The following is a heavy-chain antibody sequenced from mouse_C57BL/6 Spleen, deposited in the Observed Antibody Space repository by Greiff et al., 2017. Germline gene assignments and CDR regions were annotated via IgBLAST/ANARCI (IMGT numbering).Heavy chain of an antibody. CDR2: LYPGDGDT. V-gene: IGHV1-80*01. D-gene: IGHD2-4*01. CDR3: ARSIFYDYDRGYYFDY. Sequence: QVQLQQSGAELVKPGASVQISCKASGYAFSSYWMNWVKQRPGKGLEWIGQLYPGDGDTNYNGKFKGKATLTADKSSSTAYMQRSSLTAEDSAVYFCARSIFYDYDRGYYFDYWSQGTSLTVSS. J-gene: IGHJ2*02. CDR1: GYAFSSYW.